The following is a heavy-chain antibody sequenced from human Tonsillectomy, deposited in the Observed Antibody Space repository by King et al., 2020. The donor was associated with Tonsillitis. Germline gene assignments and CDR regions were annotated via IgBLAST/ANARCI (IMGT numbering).Heavy chain of an antibody. Sequence: VQLVESGGGLVQPGGSLRLSCAASGFTVSSNYMSWVRQAPGKGLDWVSVIYSGGRTYYADSVKGRFTISRDSSTNTLYLQMNSLRAEDTAVFYCARAFCSSTSCMRAWFDPWGQGTLVTVSS. J-gene: IGHJ5*02. CDR3: ARAFCSSTSCMRAWFDP. CDR1: GFTVSSNY. D-gene: IGHD2-2*01. V-gene: IGHV3-66*01. CDR2: IYSGGRT.